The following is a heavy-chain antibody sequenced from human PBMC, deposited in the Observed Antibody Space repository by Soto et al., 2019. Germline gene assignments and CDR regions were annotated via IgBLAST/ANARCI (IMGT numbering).Heavy chain of an antibody. CDR1: GYIFTNYG. D-gene: IGHD3-10*01. J-gene: IGHJ6*02. V-gene: IGHV1-18*04. CDR2: ISGYNGDT. CDR3: ARDRSFYFFGSGRSSYYYGLDV. Sequence: QDQLVQSGAEVRKPGASVKVSCKASGYIFTNYGITWVRQAPGQGLECVGWISGYNGDTKYAQNLQGRVTLTTDKSTGTANMELKSLTFDDTAVYYCARDRSFYFFGSGRSSYYYGLDVWGQGTTVSVSS.